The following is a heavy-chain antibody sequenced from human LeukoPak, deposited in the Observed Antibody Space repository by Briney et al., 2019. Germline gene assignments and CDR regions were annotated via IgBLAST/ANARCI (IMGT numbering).Heavy chain of an antibody. Sequence: ASVKVSCKVSGYTLTELSMHWVRQAPGKGLEWMGGIDPEDGETLYAQNFQGRVTMTEDRSTDTAYMELSGLRSEDTAVYYCATPEYRAVTPLGYEFWSGYYRFDYWGQGTLVTVSS. CDR3: ATPEYRAVTPLGYEFWSGYYRFDY. V-gene: IGHV1-24*01. CDR2: IDPEDGET. J-gene: IGHJ4*02. CDR1: GYTLTELS. D-gene: IGHD3-3*01.